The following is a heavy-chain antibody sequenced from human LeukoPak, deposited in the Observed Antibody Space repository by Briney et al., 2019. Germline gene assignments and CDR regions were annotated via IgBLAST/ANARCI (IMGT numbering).Heavy chain of an antibody. J-gene: IGHJ5*02. Sequence: GASVKVSCKASGYILTSYYMHWVRQSAGQRLKWLGIINPGGGSTGSAQKFQGRVTMARDTSTSTVFMEMSSLRSEDTAVYYCTRGDLVVPATSPTIYNWFDPWGQGTLVTVSS. CDR1: GYILTSYY. V-gene: IGHV1-46*01. CDR2: INPGGGST. CDR3: TRGDLVVPATSPTIYNWFDP. D-gene: IGHD2-2*01.